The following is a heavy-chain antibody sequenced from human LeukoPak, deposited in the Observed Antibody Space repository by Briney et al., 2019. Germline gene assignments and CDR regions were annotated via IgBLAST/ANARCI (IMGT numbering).Heavy chain of an antibody. Sequence: PSETLSLTCTVSGGSISSGGYYWSWIRQHPGKGLEWIGYIYYSGSTYYNPSLRSRVTMSVDTSKNQFSLKLNSVTAADTAVYYCVRDNREFNDWNFDLWGRGTLVTVSS. D-gene: IGHD1-14*01. CDR2: IYYSGST. CDR3: VRDNREFNDWNFDL. CDR1: GGSISSGGYY. V-gene: IGHV4-31*03. J-gene: IGHJ2*01.